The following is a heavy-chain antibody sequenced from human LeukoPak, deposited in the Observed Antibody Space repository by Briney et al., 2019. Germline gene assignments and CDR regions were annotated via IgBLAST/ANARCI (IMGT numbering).Heavy chain of an antibody. CDR3: ARPPLGCSSTSCYVDY. CDR1: GSRFSSYW. CDR2: IYPGDSDT. Sequence: GGSLKISCKGSGSRFSSYWIGWVRPMPGKGLGWMGIIYPGDSDTRYSPSFQGQVTISADKSISTAYLQWSSLKASDTALYYCARPPLGCSSTSCYVDYWGQGTLVTVSS. J-gene: IGHJ4*02. V-gene: IGHV5-51*01. D-gene: IGHD2-2*01.